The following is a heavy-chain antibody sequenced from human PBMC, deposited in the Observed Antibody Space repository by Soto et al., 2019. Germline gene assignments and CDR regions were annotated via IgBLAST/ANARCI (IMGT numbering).Heavy chain of an antibody. D-gene: IGHD6-13*01. V-gene: IGHV3-30-3*01. J-gene: IGHJ5*02. CDR1: GFPFSSYA. Sequence: GGSLRLSCAASGFPFSSYAMHWVRQAPGKGLEWVAVLSYDGSNKYYADSVKGRFTISRDNSKNTLYLQMNSLRAEDTAVYYCARDFWGRQLDGLGTSWFDPWGQGTLVTVSS. CDR2: LSYDGSNK. CDR3: ARDFWGRQLDGLGTSWFDP.